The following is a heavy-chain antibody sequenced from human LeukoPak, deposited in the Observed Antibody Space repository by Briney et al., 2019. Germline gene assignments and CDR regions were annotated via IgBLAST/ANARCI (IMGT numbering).Heavy chain of an antibody. CDR1: GFTFSSYG. Sequence: TGGSLRLSCAASGFTFSSYGMSWVRQAPGKGLEWVSAISGSGGSTYYADSVKGRFTISRDNAKNSLYLQMNSLRAEDTAVYYCARVKLRATLIWKNAFDIWGQGTMVTVSS. D-gene: IGHD4-17*01. V-gene: IGHV3-23*01. CDR2: ISGSGGST. CDR3: ARVKLRATLIWKNAFDI. J-gene: IGHJ3*02.